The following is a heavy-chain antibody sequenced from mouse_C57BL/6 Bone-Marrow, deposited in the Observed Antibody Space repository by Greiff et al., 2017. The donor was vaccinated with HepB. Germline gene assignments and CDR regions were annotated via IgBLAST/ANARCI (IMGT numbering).Heavy chain of an antibody. CDR3: ARGPFYYDYEAWFAY. D-gene: IGHD2-4*01. CDR2: ISSGSSTI. J-gene: IGHJ3*01. CDR1: GFTFSDYG. V-gene: IGHV5-17*01. Sequence: EVKLMESGGGLVKPGGSLKLSCAASGFTFSDYGMHWVRQAPEKGLEWVAYISSGSSTIYYADTVKGRFTISRDNAKNTLFLQMTSLRSEDTAMYYCARGPFYYDYEAWFAYWGQGTLVTVSA.